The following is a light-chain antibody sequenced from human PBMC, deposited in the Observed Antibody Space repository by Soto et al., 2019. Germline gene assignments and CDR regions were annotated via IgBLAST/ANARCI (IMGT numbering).Light chain of an antibody. CDR1: QSISSW. CDR3: QQFET. J-gene: IGKJ1*01. Sequence: DIPMTQSPSTLSASVGDRVTITCRASQSISSWLAWYQQKPGKAPKLLIYKASSLESGVPSRFSGSGSGTEFTLTISSLQPHDFATYYCQQFETFGQGTKVEIK. V-gene: IGKV1-5*03. CDR2: KAS.